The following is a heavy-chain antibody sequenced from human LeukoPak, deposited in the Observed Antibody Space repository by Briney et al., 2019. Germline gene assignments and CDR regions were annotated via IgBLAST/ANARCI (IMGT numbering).Heavy chain of an antibody. CDR1: AYTFTGYY. V-gene: IGHV1-2*02. CDR2: INPNSGGT. CDR3: ARSQWGSYAFDY. J-gene: IGHJ4*02. Sequence: ASVKVSCKASAYTFTGYYMHWVRQAPGQGLEWMGWINPNSGGTNYAQKFQGRVTMTRDTSISTAYMELSRLRSDDTAVYYCARSQWGSYAFDYWGQGTLVTVSS. D-gene: IGHD1-26*01.